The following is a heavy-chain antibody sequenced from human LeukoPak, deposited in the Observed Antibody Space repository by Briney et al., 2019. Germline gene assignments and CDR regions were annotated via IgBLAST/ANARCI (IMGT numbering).Heavy chain of an antibody. J-gene: IGHJ4*02. CDR2: IYYSGST. CDR3: AKNIYDWNSFYFDS. V-gene: IGHV4-39*01. Sequence: PSETLSLTCTVSGGSISGSLFYWAWLRQPPGKGLEWIGSIYYSGSTYYNPSLKSRVTISVDMSKNQFSLNLRSVTAADTAVYYCAKNIYDWNSFYFDSWGQGTLVTVSS. CDR1: GGSISGSLFY. D-gene: IGHD1-7*01.